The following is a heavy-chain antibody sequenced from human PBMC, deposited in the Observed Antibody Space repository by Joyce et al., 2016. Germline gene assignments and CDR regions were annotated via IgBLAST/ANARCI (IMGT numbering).Heavy chain of an antibody. CDR3: AKDPTTVRRAFDV. V-gene: IGHV1-69*06. CDR2: VIPVFGTS. Sequence: QVRLIQSGAEVKKPGSSVKVSCQASGGTFNDYSLSWLRQAPVQGLEWMGDVIPVFGTSEYAQKFQGRVTISADKSTNTVYMALTNLTSDDSGVYYCAKDPTTVRRAFDVWGQGTLVTVSS. CDR1: GGTFNDYS. J-gene: IGHJ3*01. D-gene: IGHD1-1*01.